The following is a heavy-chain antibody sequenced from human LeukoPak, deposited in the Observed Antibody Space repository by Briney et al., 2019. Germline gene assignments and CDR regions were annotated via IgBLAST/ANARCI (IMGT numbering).Heavy chain of an antibody. CDR3: AQQSLRSPDY. D-gene: IGHD3-16*01. CDR2: IYHSGST. J-gene: IGHJ4*02. Sequence: PSETLSLTCAVSGYSISSGYYWGWIRQPPGKGLEWIGNIYHSGSTYYNPSLKSRVTISVDTSKNQFSLKLSSVTAADTAVYFCAQQSLRSPDYWRPGTLVTVSS. V-gene: IGHV4-38-2*01. CDR1: GYSISSGYY.